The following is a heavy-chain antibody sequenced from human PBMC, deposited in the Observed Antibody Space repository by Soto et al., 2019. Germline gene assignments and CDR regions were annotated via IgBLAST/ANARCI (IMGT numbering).Heavy chain of an antibody. D-gene: IGHD5-18*01. CDR3: ARDLYGYASLDY. CDR2: ITSGPTSSI. CDR1: GFTFSNYG. V-gene: IGHV3-48*03. J-gene: IGHJ4*02. Sequence: SLRLSCAASGFTFSNYGMNWFRQAPGKRLEWISCITSGPTSSIFYADSVKGRFTISKDNGRNSLSLEMNSLRADDTAVYYCARDLYGYASLDYWGQGALVTVSS.